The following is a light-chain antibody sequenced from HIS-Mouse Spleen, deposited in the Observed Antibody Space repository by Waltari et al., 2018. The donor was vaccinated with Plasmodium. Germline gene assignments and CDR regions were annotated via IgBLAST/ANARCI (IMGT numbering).Light chain of an antibody. V-gene: IGKV4-1*01. J-gene: IGKJ2*01. CDR2: WAS. Sequence: DIVMTQSPDSLAVSLGERATINCQSTQRVLYSSNNKNYLAGYQQKPGQPPKLLIYWASTRESGVPDRFSGSGSGTDFTLTISSLQAEDVAVYYCQQYYSTPYTFGQGTKLEIK. CDR3: QQYYSTPYT. CDR1: QRVLYSSNNKNY.